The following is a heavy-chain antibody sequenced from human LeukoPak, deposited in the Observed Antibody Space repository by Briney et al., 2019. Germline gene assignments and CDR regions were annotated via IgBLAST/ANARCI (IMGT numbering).Heavy chain of an antibody. V-gene: IGHV4-34*01. CDR2: INHSGST. J-gene: IGHJ4*02. CDR3: ARVGCSSTSCSYSY. Sequence: SETLSLTCAVYGGSFSGYYWSWIRQPPGKGLEWIGEINHSGSTNYNPSLKSRVTISVDTSKNQFSLKLSSVTAADTAVYYCARVGCSSTSCSYSYRGQGTLVTVSS. CDR1: GGSFSGYY. D-gene: IGHD2-2*01.